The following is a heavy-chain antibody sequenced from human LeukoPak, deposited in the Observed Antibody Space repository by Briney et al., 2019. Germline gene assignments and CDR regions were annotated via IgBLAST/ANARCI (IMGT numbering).Heavy chain of an antibody. CDR3: ARDTATDYGMDV. V-gene: IGHV1-46*01. Sequence: ASVKVSCKASGYTFTSYYMHWVRQAPGQGLKWMGIINPSGGSTSYAQKFQGRVTMTRDTSTSTVYMELSSLRSEDTAVYYCARDTATDYGMDVWGQGTTVTVSS. J-gene: IGHJ6*02. CDR2: INPSGGST. D-gene: IGHD5-18*01. CDR1: GYTFTSYY.